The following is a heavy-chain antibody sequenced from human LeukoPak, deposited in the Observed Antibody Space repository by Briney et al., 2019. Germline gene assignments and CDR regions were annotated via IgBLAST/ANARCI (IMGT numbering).Heavy chain of an antibody. Sequence: SETLSLTCTVSGGPIRSYYWSWMRQPPGKGLEWLGYIYHSGSTYYNPSLKSRVTISVDRSKNQFSLKLSSVTAADTAVYYCARVPTYYDFWSGYYRGPSKDPYNWFDPWGQGTLVTVSS. D-gene: IGHD3-3*01. J-gene: IGHJ5*02. CDR1: GGPIRSYY. V-gene: IGHV4-59*12. CDR3: ARVPTYYDFWSGYYRGPSKDPYNWFDP. CDR2: IYHSGST.